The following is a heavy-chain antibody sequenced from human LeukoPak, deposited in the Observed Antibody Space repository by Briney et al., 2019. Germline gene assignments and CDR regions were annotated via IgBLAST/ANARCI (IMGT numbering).Heavy chain of an antibody. V-gene: IGHV1-18*01. Sequence: GASVKVSCKASGYTFTSYGISWVRQAPGQGLEGMGWISAYNGNTNYAQKLQGRVTMTTDTSTSTAYMELRSLKSDDTAVYYCARWYYGSGSLGGGNWFDPWGQGTLVTVSS. CDR1: GYTFTSYG. D-gene: IGHD3-10*01. J-gene: IGHJ5*02. CDR2: ISAYNGNT. CDR3: ARWYYGSGSLGGGNWFDP.